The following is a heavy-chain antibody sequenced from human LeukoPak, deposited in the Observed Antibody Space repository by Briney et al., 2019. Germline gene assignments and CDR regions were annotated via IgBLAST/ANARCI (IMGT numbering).Heavy chain of an antibody. CDR2: ISGSSRST. J-gene: IGHJ3*02. Sequence: GSLRLSCAASGFTFHNNGMSWVRQAPGKGLEWVSAISGSSRSTYHAESVKGRFTISRDNSKNTLYLQMNSLRAEDTAVYYCALISAGSGWPMGDAFDIWGQGTMVTVSS. D-gene: IGHD6-19*01. CDR3: ALISAGSGWPMGDAFDI. V-gene: IGHV3-23*01. CDR1: GFTFHNNG.